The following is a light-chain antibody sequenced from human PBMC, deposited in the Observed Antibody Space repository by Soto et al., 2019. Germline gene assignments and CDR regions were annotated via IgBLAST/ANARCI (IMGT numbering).Light chain of an antibody. CDR1: QSVGSN. J-gene: IGKJ1*01. CDR3: QQYNNWPPDRT. CDR2: CAS. Sequence: EIVMTQSPATLSVSPGERATLSCRASQSVGSNLAWYQQKPGQVPRLLIYCASTRATGIPARFSGSGSGTEFTLTISSLQSEDFAIYFCQQYNNWPPDRTFGQGTKVEIK. V-gene: IGKV3-15*01.